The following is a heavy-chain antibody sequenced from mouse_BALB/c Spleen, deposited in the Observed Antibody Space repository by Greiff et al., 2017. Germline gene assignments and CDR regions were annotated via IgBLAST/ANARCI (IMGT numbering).Heavy chain of an antibody. CDR3: AAYGNYRFAY. CDR1: GFNIKDTY. V-gene: IGHV14-3*02. D-gene: IGHD2-10*02. CDR2: IDPANGNT. J-gene: IGHJ3*01. Sequence: DVQLVESGAELVKPGASVKLSCTASGFNIKDTYMHWVKQRPEQGLEWIGRIDPANGNTKYDPKFQGKATITADTSSNTAYLQLSSLTSEDTAVYYCAAYGNYRFAYWGQGTLVTVSA.